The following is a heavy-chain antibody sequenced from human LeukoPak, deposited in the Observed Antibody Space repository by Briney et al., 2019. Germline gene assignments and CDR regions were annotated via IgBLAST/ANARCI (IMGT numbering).Heavy chain of an antibody. CDR2: IYPRDGST. CDR3: ARVRATSFLGWRSDVDWFDP. D-gene: IGHD3-3*01. V-gene: IGHV1-46*01. CDR1: GYTFTSNY. J-gene: IGHJ5*02. Sequence: ASVKVSCKASGYTFTSNYIHWVRQAPGQGLEWMGMIYPRDGSTSYAQKFQGRVTVTRDTSTSTVHMELSSLRSEDTAVYYCARVRATSFLGWRSDVDWFDPWGQGTLVTVSS.